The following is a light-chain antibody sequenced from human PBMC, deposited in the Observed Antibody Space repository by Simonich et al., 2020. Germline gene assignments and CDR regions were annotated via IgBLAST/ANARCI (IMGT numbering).Light chain of an antibody. Sequence: ELLMTQSPATLSVSPGERATLSGRASQSVSSNIACYQPNPGHAPSLLSYGASTRATGIPARFSGSGSGTEFTLTISSMQSEDFAVYYCQQYNNWPPFTFGGGTKVEIK. J-gene: IGKJ4*01. CDR3: QQYNNWPPFT. V-gene: IGKV3-15*01. CDR2: GAS. CDR1: QSVSSN.